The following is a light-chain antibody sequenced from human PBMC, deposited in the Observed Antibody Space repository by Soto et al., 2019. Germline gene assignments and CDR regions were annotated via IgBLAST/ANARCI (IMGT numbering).Light chain of an antibody. CDR3: QQYNGYSTWT. J-gene: IGKJ1*01. CDR1: QSISRW. CDR2: DAS. V-gene: IGKV1-5*01. Sequence: DIQGTECPSTLCASVGDRVNITCRASQSISRWLAWYQQKPGKAPKVLIWDASSLQRGVPSRFSGSGSGTEFTLTISSLQPDDFATYYCQQYNGYSTWTFGQGTKV.